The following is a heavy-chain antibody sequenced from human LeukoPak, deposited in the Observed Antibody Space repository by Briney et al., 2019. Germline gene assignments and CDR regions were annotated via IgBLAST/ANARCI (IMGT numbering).Heavy chain of an antibody. J-gene: IGHJ4*02. CDR3: AKEIARFLTGRKIDY. CDR2: ISGSGGST. CDR1: GFTFSSYA. Sequence: GGSLRLSCAASGFTFSSYAMSWVRQAPGKGLEWVSAISGSGGSTYYADSVKGRFTISRDNSKNTLYLQMNSPRAEDTAVYYCAKEIARFLTGRKIDYWGQGTLVTVSS. D-gene: IGHD3-3*01. V-gene: IGHV3-23*01.